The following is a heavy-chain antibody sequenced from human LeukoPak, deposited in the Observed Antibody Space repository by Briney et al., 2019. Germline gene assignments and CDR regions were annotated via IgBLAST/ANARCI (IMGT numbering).Heavy chain of an antibody. J-gene: IGHJ2*01. CDR2: ISGSGGST. D-gene: IGHD1-26*01. Sequence: GGSLRLSCAASGFTFSSYGMSWVRQAPGKGLEWVSAISGSGGSTYYADSVKGRFTISRDNAKNSLYLQMNSLRAEDTAVYYCARDQWELHHWYFDLWGRGTLVTVSS. V-gene: IGHV3-23*01. CDR3: ARDQWELHHWYFDL. CDR1: GFTFSSYG.